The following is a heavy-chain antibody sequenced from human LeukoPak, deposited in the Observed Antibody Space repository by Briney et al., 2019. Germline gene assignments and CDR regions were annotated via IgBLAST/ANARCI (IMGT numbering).Heavy chain of an antibody. Sequence: PGGSLRLSCAASGFTFDDSAMYWVRQAPGKGLEWVSLISWDGGHTYYADSVKGRFTISRDNTKNSLYLQMNSLRTEDTALYYCALWEYWGQGTLVTVSS. CDR3: ALWEY. D-gene: IGHD3-10*01. J-gene: IGHJ4*02. CDR2: ISWDGGHT. CDR1: GFTFDDSA. V-gene: IGHV3-43D*03.